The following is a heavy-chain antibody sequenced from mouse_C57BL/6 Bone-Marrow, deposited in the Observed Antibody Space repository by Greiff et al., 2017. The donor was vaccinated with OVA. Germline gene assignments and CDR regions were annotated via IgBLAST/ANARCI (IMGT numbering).Heavy chain of an antibody. J-gene: IGHJ4*01. CDR2: ISNLAYSI. D-gene: IGHD1-1*01. CDR3: ARHDYGTRYYAMDY. V-gene: IGHV5-15*01. Sequence: EVMLVESGGGLVQPGGSLKLSCAASGFTFSDYGMAWVRQAPRKGPEGVAFISNLAYSIYFADTVTGRVTISRANAKNTLYLEMCMLRSKDTAMDYCARHDYGTRYYAMDYWGQGTSVTVSS. CDR1: GFTFSDYG.